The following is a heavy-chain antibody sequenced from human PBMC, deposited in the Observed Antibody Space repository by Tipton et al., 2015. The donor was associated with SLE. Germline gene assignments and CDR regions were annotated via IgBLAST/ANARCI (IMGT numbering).Heavy chain of an antibody. J-gene: IGHJ4*02. CDR2: INSDGSST. D-gene: IGHD6-19*01. Sequence: SLRLSFAASGFTFSSYWMHWVRQAPGKGLVWVSRINSDGSSTSYADSVKGRFTISRDNAKNTLYLQMNSLRAEDTAVYYCARVSWEYSSGQEPYFDYWGQGTLVTVSS. V-gene: IGHV3-74*01. CDR3: ARVSWEYSSGQEPYFDY. CDR1: GFTFSSYW.